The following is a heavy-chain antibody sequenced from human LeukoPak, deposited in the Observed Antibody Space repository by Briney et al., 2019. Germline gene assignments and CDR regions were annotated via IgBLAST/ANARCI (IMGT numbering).Heavy chain of an antibody. Sequence: GGSLRLSCAASGFTFSSYWMHWVRQAPGKGLVWVSRINSDGSNTIYEDSVKGRFTISRDNAKNTLYLEMNSLRAEDTAVYYCTGGSSWPPLDYWGQGTLVTVSS. CDR2: INSDGSNT. CDR3: TGGSSWPPLDY. CDR1: GFTFSSYW. J-gene: IGHJ4*02. V-gene: IGHV3-74*01. D-gene: IGHD6-13*01.